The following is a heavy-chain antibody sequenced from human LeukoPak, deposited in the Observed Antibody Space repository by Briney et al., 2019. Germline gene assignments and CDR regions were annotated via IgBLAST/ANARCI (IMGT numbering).Heavy chain of an antibody. V-gene: IGHV3-23*01. CDR1: GFTFSSYA. J-gene: IGHJ4*02. Sequence: GGSLRLSCAASGFTFSSYAMSWVRQAPGKGLEWVSAISGSGGSTYYADSVKGRFTISRDNSKDTLYLQMNSLRAEDTAVYYCAKSISLIAAAGIRYWGQGTLVTVSS. D-gene: IGHD6-13*01. CDR3: AKSISLIAAAGIRY. CDR2: ISGSGGST.